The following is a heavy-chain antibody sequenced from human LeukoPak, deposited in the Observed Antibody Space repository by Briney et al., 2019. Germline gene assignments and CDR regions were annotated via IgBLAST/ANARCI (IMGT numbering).Heavy chain of an antibody. Sequence: SETLSLTCTVSGGSISSYYWSWIRQPPGKGLELIGYIENSGRIKYKPSLQSRVTISLDAPKNQFSLRLSSVSPSDTAAYYCAGGDTGFQAYWGQGTLVTVSS. CDR1: GGSISSYY. J-gene: IGHJ4*02. CDR2: IENSGRI. D-gene: IGHD1-14*01. CDR3: AGGDTGFQAY. V-gene: IGHV4-4*08.